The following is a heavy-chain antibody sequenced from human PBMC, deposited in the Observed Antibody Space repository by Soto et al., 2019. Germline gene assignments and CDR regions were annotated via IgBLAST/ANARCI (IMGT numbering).Heavy chain of an antibody. D-gene: IGHD3-3*01. V-gene: IGHV3-15*01. CDR1: GFTFSNAS. CDR2: IKSKTDGGTT. Sequence: EVQLVESGGGLVKPGGSLRLSCAASGFTFSNASMSWVRQATGKWLEWVGRIKSKTDGGTTDYAAPVKGRFTISRDDSKNTLYLQMNSLKSEDTAVYYCTTTSFTIFGGLDPWGQGTLVTVSS. J-gene: IGHJ5*02. CDR3: TTTSFTIFGGLDP.